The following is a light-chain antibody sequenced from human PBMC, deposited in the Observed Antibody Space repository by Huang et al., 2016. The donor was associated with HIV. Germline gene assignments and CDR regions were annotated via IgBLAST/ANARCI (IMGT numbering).Light chain of an antibody. CDR2: GAS. Sequence: EIVLTQSPGTLSLSPGERATLSCRASQSVSSYLAWYQQKPGQAPRLLIYGASSRAPGIPDRFSGSGSGTDFTLSISRLEPEDFAVDYCQQYSSSPPYTFGQGTKLETK. CDR1: QSVSSY. V-gene: IGKV3-20*01. CDR3: QQYSSSPPYT. J-gene: IGKJ2*01.